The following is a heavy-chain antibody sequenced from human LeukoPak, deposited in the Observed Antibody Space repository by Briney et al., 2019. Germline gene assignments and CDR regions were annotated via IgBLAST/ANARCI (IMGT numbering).Heavy chain of an antibody. V-gene: IGHV3-48*02. CDR1: GFTSRSYS. D-gene: IGHD4-4*01. Sequence: GGSLRLSCAASGFTSRSYSMNWVRQAPGKGLECVSYISSSSTTIYYADSVKGRFTISRDNAKNSLYLQMNSLRDEDTAVYYCARDHIAGATVTVDYWGQGTLVTVSS. J-gene: IGHJ4*02. CDR3: ARDHIAGATVTVDY. CDR2: ISSSSTTI.